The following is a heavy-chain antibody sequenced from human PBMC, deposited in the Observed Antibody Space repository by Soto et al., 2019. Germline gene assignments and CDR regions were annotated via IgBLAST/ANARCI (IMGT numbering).Heavy chain of an antibody. CDR2: MYYTGST. CDR1: GGSISSFY. CDR3: ARVMYGSGSYLHTFDS. V-gene: IGHV4-59*01. J-gene: IGHJ4*02. D-gene: IGHD3-10*01. Sequence: QVQLQESGPGLVKPSETLSLNCTVSGGSISSFYWSWIRQSPGKGLEWIGYMYYTGSTVYNPSLKSPVTISLVSSKTQFSLKLSSVTAADTAVYYCARVMYGSGSYLHTFDSWGQGTLVTVSS.